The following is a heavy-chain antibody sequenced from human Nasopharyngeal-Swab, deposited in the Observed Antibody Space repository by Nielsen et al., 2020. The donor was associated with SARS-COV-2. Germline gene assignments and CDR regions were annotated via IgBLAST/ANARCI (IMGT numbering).Heavy chain of an antibody. CDR2: IWYDGSNK. D-gene: IGHD1-26*01. CDR1: GFTFSNYW. V-gene: IGHV3-33*08. CDR3: ARDGIVGATTGLDY. Sequence: GGSLRLSCAASGFTFSNYWMHWVRQAPGKGLVWVAVIWYDGSNKYYADSVKGRFTISRDNSKNTLYLQMNSLRAEDTAVYYCARDGIVGATTGLDYWGQGTLVTVSS. J-gene: IGHJ4*02.